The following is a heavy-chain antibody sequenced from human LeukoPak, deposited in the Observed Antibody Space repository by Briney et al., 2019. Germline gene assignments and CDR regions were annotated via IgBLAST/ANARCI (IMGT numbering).Heavy chain of an antibody. D-gene: IGHD3-22*01. V-gene: IGHV3-23*01. CDR1: EFTFNHYA. J-gene: IGHJ4*02. CDR2: ISGGGGST. Sequence: GSLILSCAASEFTFNHYAMSWVRQTPGKGLEWVSSISGGGGSTYYADSVKGRFTISRDNSKNTLFLQMSSLTAGDTAVYYCAKSAYYDSSGFYREYYFEHWGQGTLVTVSS. CDR3: AKSAYYDSSGFYREYYFEH.